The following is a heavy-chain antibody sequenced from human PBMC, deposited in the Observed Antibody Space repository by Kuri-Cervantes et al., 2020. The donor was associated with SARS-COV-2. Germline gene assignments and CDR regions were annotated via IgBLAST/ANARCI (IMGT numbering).Heavy chain of an antibody. D-gene: IGHD1-26*01. CDR1: GGSISSGSYY. Sequence: SETLSLTCTVSGGSISSGSYYWSWIRQPAGKGLEWIGRIYTSGSTNYNPSLKSRVTISVDTSKNQFSLKLSSVTAADTAAYYCARVSWGEWELRGHDAFDIWGQGTMVTVSS. V-gene: IGHV4-61*02. CDR2: IYTSGST. CDR3: ARVSWGEWELRGHDAFDI. J-gene: IGHJ3*02.